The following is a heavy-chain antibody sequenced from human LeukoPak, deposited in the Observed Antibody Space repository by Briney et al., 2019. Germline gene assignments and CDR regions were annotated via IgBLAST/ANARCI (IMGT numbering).Heavy chain of an antibody. CDR1: GFTFIMYW. J-gene: IGHJ5*02. CDR3: SREVFPSGLLTTAFDH. Sequence: GGSLRLSCEVSGFTFIMYWMTWVRQAPGKGLEWVANINDGGSSACNVDSLKGRFTISRDNSKNSLYLQMNGLRAEDTAVYYCSREVFPSGLLTTAFDHWGQGALVTVSS. D-gene: IGHD2/OR15-2a*01. CDR2: INDGGSSA. V-gene: IGHV3-7*01.